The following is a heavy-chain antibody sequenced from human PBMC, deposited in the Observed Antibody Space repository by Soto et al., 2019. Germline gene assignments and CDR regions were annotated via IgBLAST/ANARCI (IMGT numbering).Heavy chain of an antibody. CDR1: GYTFTNYA. V-gene: IGHV1-3*01. Sequence: ASVKVSCKASGYTFTNYAMHWVRQAPGQRLEWMGWINAGNGNTKYSQKFQGRVTITRDTSASTAYMELSSLRSEDTAVYYCARSPYSSGYYYAIDYWGQGTQVTVSS. J-gene: IGHJ4*02. CDR3: ARSPYSSGYYYAIDY. D-gene: IGHD3-22*01. CDR2: INAGNGNT.